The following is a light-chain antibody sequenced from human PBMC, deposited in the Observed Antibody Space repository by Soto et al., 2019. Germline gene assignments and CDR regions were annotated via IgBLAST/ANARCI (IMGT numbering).Light chain of an antibody. V-gene: IGKV1-5*01. CDR3: QQYNSYPVT. Sequence: DIQMTQSPSTLSASVGDRVTITCRASKSISSWLAWYQQRPGRAPEVLSYDASSLESGVPSRFSGSGSGTEFTLTISSLQPDEVATYYCQQYNSYPVTFGGGTKVEIK. CDR2: DAS. CDR1: KSISSW. J-gene: IGKJ4*01.